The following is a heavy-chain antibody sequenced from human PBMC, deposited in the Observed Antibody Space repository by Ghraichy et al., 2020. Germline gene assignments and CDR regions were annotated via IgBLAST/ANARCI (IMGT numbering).Heavy chain of an antibody. CDR3: ARDRGSEWGSTSCYRFEY. D-gene: IGHD2-2*01. CDR1: GFTFSSYW. J-gene: IGHJ4*02. CDR2: IKQDGTEK. V-gene: IGHV3-7*01. Sequence: GGSLRLSCAASGFTFSSYWMSWVRQAPGKGLEWVANIKQDGTEKYYVDSVKGRFTISRDNAKNSLYLQMKSLRAEEPAVYYCARDRGSEWGSTSCYRFEYWGQGTLVTVSS.